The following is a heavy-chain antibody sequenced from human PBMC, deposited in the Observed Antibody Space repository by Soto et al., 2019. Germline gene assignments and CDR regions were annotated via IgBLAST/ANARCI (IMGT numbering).Heavy chain of an antibody. Sequence: GGSLRLSCAASGFTFSSYSMNWVRQAPGKGLEWVSSISSSSSYIYYADSVKGRFTISRDNAKNSLYLQMNSLRAEDTAVYYCARDLRFYIAVAGTYYYYGMDVWGQGATVTVSS. J-gene: IGHJ6*02. V-gene: IGHV3-21*01. CDR1: GFTFSSYS. CDR3: ARDLRFYIAVAGTYYYYGMDV. CDR2: ISSSSSYI. D-gene: IGHD6-19*01.